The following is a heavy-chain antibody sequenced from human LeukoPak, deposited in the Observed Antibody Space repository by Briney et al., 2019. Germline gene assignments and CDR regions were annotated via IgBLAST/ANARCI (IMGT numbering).Heavy chain of an antibody. CDR1: GGTFSSYA. D-gene: IGHD6-13*01. Sequence: SVKVSCKASGGTFSSYAISWVRQAPGQGLEWMGRIIPILGIANYAQKFQGRVTITADKSTSTAYMELSSLRSEDTAVYYCARDGFQGSRWSNWFDPWGQGTLVIVSS. V-gene: IGHV1-69*04. CDR2: IIPILGIA. J-gene: IGHJ5*02. CDR3: ARDGFQGSRWSNWFDP.